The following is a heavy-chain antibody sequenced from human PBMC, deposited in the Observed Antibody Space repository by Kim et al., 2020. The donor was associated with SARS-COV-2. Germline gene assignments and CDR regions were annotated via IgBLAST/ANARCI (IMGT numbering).Heavy chain of an antibody. CDR3: AREGYYNPGTRTIYYYYGMDA. V-gene: IGHV1-2*06. J-gene: IGHJ6*02. CDR2: INPNSGGT. CDR1: GYTFTGYY. Sequence: ASVKVSCKASGYTFTGYYMHWVRQAPGQGLEWMGRINPNSGGTNYAQKFQGRVTMTRDTSISTAYMELSRLRSDDTAVYYCAREGYYNPGTRTIYYYYGMDAWGPGTTVTVSS. D-gene: IGHD1-20*01.